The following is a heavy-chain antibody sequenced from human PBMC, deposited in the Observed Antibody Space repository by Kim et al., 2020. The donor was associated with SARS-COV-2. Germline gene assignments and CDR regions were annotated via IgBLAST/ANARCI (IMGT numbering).Heavy chain of an antibody. CDR3: AGRYDYGDY. J-gene: IGHJ4*02. D-gene: IGHD1-20*01. CDR2: ISSNAGSK. V-gene: IGHV3-64*01. CDR1: GFTFSSYA. Sequence: GGSLRLSCAASGFTFSSYAMHWVRQAPGKGLEYVSAISSNAGSKYYATSVKGRFTIARDTSKNTLYLQMGSLRAEDMAEYYCAGRYDYGDYWGQGTLVTVSS.